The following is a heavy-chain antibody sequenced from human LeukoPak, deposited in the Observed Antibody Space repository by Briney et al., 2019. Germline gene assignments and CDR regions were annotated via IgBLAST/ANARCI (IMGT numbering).Heavy chain of an antibody. J-gene: IGHJ4*02. V-gene: IGHV3-23*01. D-gene: IGHD1-26*01. CDR2: ISEGGENT. Sequence: SGGSLRLSXAASGFTFNNYAMNWVRQAPGKGLEWVSSISEGGENTHYADSVKGRFTISRDNSQSTLFLQMTSLRAEDTAVYYCAKQWVDCWGQGTLVTVSS. CDR1: GFTFNNYA. CDR3: AKQWVDC.